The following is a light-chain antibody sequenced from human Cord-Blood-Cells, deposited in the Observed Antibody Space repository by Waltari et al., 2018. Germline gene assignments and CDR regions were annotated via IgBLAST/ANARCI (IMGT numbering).Light chain of an antibody. V-gene: IGLV2-14*01. Sequence: QSALTQPASVSGSPGQSITISCTGTSSDVGGYNYVSWYQQHPGKAPKLMIYDVSKRPSGVSKRFSGSKSGNTASLTISGLQAEDEADYYCSSYTSSSTWVFGGGTKL. CDR3: SSYTSSSTWV. J-gene: IGLJ3*02. CDR1: SSDVGGYNY. CDR2: DVS.